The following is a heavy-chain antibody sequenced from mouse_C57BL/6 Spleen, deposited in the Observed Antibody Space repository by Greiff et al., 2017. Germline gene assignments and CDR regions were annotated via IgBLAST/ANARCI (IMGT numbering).Heavy chain of an antibody. Sequence: QVQLQQSGTELVKPGASVKLSCKASGYTFTSYWMHWVKQRPGQGLEWIGNINPSNGGTNYNEKFKSKATLTVDKSSSTAYMQLSSLTSEDSAVYYCARNDGYYVGAMDYWGQGTSVTVSS. V-gene: IGHV1-53*01. J-gene: IGHJ4*01. CDR1: GYTFTSYW. CDR2: INPSNGGT. D-gene: IGHD2-3*01. CDR3: ARNDGYYVGAMDY.